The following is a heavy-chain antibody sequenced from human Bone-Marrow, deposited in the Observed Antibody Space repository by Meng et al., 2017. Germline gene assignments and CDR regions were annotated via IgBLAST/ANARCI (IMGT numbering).Heavy chain of an antibody. CDR1: GFTVSSNY. CDR2: IYSGGST. Sequence: GESLKISCAASGFTVSSNYMSWVRQAPGKGLEWVSVIYSGGSTYYADSVKGRFTISRDNSKNTLYLQMNSLRAEDTAVYYCAKGYCSSTSCYVDYWGQGTLVTVSS. CDR3: AKGYCSSTSCYVDY. V-gene: IGHV3-53*01. D-gene: IGHD2-2*01. J-gene: IGHJ4*02.